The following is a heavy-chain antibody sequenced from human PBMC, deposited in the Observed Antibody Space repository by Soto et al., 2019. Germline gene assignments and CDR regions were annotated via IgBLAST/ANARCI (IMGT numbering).Heavy chain of an antibody. CDR2: IRPDNGDT. Sequence: VSVKVSCKTSGYNFMTYAIHWLRQAPGQRPEWMGWIRPDNGDTKYSEKLQGRVTMTRDTSATTVYMELSGLISEDTAVYFCAKEGGPWGQGTQVTVSS. CDR1: GYNFMTYA. D-gene: IGHD3-16*01. CDR3: AKEGGP. J-gene: IGHJ5*02. V-gene: IGHV1-3*01.